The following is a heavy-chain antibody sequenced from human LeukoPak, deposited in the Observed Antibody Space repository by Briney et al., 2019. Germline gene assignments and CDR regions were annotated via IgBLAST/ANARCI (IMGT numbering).Heavy chain of an antibody. CDR3: ARALTVTRGWFDP. D-gene: IGHD4-17*01. J-gene: IGHJ5*02. V-gene: IGHV1-18*01. CDR2: ISAYNGNT. CDR1: GYSFTSYG. Sequence: GESLKISCKGSGYSFTSYGISWVRQAPGQGLEWMGWISAYNGNTNYAQKLQGRVTMTTDTSTSTAYMELRSLRSDDTAVYYCARALTVTRGWFDPWGQGTLVTVSS.